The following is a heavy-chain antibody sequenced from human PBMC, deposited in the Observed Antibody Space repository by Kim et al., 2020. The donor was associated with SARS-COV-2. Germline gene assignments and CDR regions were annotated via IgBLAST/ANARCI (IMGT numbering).Heavy chain of an antibody. V-gene: IGHV3-23*01. Sequence: GGSLRLSCAASGFTFTNYAMTWVRQALGKGLEWVSVISATGGNTFYADSVKGRFTISRDNSKNALYLQMNSLRAEDTAVYYCARRYCNNAGCQHFDYWGPGALGTVSP. CDR3: ARRYCNNAGCQHFDY. CDR2: ISATGGNT. J-gene: IGHJ4*02. D-gene: IGHD2-8*01. CDR1: GFTFTNYA.